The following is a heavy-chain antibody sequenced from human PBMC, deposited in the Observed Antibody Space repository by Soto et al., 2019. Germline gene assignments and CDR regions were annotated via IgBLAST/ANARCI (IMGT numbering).Heavy chain of an antibody. CDR1: GGSVNSGNYY. D-gene: IGHD1-1*01. CDR2: MSHSGGT. CDR3: ARVERGTATTVVDAFDI. V-gene: IGHV4-34*01. J-gene: IGHJ3*02. Sequence: QVQLQQWGAGLLKPSETLSLTCAVFGGSVNSGNYYWSWIRHPPGKGLEWIGEMSHSGGTHFNTSGKSRVTIAVDTSKNQFSLKMSTVTAADTALYYCARVERGTATTVVDAFDIWGPGTMVTVSS.